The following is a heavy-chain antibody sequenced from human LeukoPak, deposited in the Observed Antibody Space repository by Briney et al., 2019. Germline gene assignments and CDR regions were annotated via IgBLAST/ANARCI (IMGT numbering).Heavy chain of an antibody. J-gene: IGHJ4*02. D-gene: IGHD3-22*01. Sequence: GGALRLSCAASGVSFGGYGMHWVRQAPGKGLEGGAIVRCDGNNKYYADSVKGRFTISRDNSRNTLYLQMNSLRPEDTAVYYCAKAVYDSNGYNFDQPFDYRGQGTLVTVSS. CDR3: AKAVYDSNGYNFDQPFDY. CDR2: VRCDGNNK. V-gene: IGHV3-30*02. CDR1: GVSFGGYG.